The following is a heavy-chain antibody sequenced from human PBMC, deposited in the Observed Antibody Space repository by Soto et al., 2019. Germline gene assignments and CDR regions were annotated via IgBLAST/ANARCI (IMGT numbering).Heavy chain of an antibody. Sequence: PSETLSLTCTASGDSISSGNKYWSWIRQPPGKGLEWIGYIFSSGTTYYNPSLKSRLTMSLDASQNQFSLKLNSLTDADTAVYFCARVPSPFDYYYAMDVWGQGTTVTV. V-gene: IGHV4-30-4*01. CDR3: ARVPSPFDYYYAMDV. J-gene: IGHJ6*02. CDR2: IFSSGTT. D-gene: IGHD3-16*01. CDR1: GDSISSGNKY.